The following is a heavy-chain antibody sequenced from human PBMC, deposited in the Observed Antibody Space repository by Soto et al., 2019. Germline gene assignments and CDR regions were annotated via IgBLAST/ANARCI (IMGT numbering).Heavy chain of an antibody. V-gene: IGHV1-18*01. CDR2: ISAYNGNT. D-gene: IGHD3-22*01. Sequence: GASVKVSCKASGYTFTSYGISWVRQAPGQGLEWMGWISAYNGNTNYAQKLQGRVTMTTDTSTSTAHMELRSLRSDDTAVYYCARDYYDSQWGFDPWGQGTLVTVS. CDR3: ARDYYDSQWGFDP. J-gene: IGHJ5*02. CDR1: GYTFTSYG.